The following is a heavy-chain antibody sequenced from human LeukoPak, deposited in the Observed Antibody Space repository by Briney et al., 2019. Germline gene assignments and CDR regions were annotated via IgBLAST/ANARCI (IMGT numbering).Heavy chain of an antibody. J-gene: IGHJ4*02. CDR1: GFTFTNYA. CDR2: IRGDGSST. D-gene: IGHD6-6*01. V-gene: IGHV3-23*01. CDR3: AKLVYSTSSGQVSLDY. Sequence: GGSLRLSCAASGFTFTNYALSWVRQAPGKGLEWVSVIRGDGSSTYYADSVKGRFTISRDNSKNTLYLQMNSLRAEDTAVYYCAKLVYSTSSGQVSLDYWAREPWSPSPQ.